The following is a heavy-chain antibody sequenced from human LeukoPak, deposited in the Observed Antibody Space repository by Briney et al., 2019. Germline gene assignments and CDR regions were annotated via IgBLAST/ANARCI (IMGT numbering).Heavy chain of an antibody. D-gene: IGHD7-27*01. CDR2: IILFLGIA. Sequence: SGTLTRKSSASTFSINTISRVRQPPGPGHEWMGRIILFLGIANYEQKFQGRVTITADKSTSTAYMELSNQRSEDTAVYYCERWGSQFHHWGQGTLVSV. CDR3: ERWGSQFHH. CDR1: ASTFSINT. J-gene: IGHJ4*02. V-gene: IGHV1-69*02.